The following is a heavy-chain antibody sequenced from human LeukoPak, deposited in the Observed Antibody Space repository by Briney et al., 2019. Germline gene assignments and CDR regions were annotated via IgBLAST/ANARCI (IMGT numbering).Heavy chain of an antibody. J-gene: IGHJ3*02. Sequence: GASVKVSCKASGYTFTGYYMHWVRQAPGQGLECMGWINPNSGGTNYAQKFLGRITMTRDTSISTAYMELSRLRSDDTAVYYCASATTYCGADCYPLDAFDIWGQGTMVTVSS. CDR2: INPNSGGT. V-gene: IGHV1-2*02. CDR1: GYTFTGYY. CDR3: ASATTYCGADCYPLDAFDI. D-gene: IGHD2-21*02.